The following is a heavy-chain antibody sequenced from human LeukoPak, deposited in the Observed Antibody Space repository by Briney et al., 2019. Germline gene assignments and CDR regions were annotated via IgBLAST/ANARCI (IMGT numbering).Heavy chain of an antibody. CDR3: ASGGYDY. CDR2: ISSSSSTI. D-gene: IGHD3-22*01. V-gene: IGHV3-48*01. CDR1: GFTFSSYS. J-gene: IGHJ4*02. Sequence: GGFLRLSCAASGFTFSSYSMNWVRQAPGKGLEWVSYISSSSSTIYYADSVKGRFTISRDNAKNSLYPQMNSLRAEDTAVYYCASGGYDYWGQGTLVTVSS.